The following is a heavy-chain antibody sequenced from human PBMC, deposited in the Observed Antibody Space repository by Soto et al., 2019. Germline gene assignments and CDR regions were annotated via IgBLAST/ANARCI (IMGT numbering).Heavy chain of an antibody. D-gene: IGHD3-22*01. V-gene: IGHV4-39*01. J-gene: IGHJ6*02. CDR3: ARQRITMIVVVQDGMDV. CDR1: GGSISSSSYY. CDR2: IYYSGST. Sequence: QLQLQESGPGLVKPSETLSLTCTVSGGSISSSSYYWGWIRQPPGKGLEWIGSIYYSGSTYYNPSLKSRVTISVDTSKNQFSLQLSSVTAADTAVYYCARQRITMIVVVQDGMDVWGQGTTVTVSS.